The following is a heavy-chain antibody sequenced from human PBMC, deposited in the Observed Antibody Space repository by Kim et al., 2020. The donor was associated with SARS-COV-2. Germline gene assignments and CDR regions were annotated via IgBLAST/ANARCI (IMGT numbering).Heavy chain of an antibody. J-gene: IGHJ6*02. Sequence: GGSLRLSCAASGFTFSSYSMNWVRQAPGKGLEWVSSISSSSSYIYYADSVKGRFTISRDNAKNSLYLQMNSLRAEDTAVYYCARVPPYGSGSYSGMDVWGQGTTVTVSS. CDR3: ARVPPYGSGSYSGMDV. CDR2: ISSSSSYI. V-gene: IGHV3-21*01. D-gene: IGHD3-10*01. CDR1: GFTFSSYS.